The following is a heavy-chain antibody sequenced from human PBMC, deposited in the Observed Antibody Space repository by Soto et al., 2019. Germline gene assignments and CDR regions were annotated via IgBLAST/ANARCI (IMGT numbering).Heavy chain of an antibody. J-gene: IGHJ4*02. Sequence: QVQLVQSGAEVKNPGASGKVSCQASGYTFTKYGIGWVRQAPGQGLEWMGWISAYNGNTNYAQKHQGRVTMTTDTSTSTANMDLKSQRPDDKAVYYCARAVAAAGGEYDYLGQGTLVTVAS. V-gene: IGHV1-18*01. D-gene: IGHD6-13*01. CDR2: ISAYNGNT. CDR1: GYTFTKYG. CDR3: ARAVAAAGGEYDY.